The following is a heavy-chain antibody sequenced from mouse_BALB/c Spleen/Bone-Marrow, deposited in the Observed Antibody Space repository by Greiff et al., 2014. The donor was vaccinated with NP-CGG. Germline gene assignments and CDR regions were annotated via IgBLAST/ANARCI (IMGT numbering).Heavy chain of an antibody. Sequence: VHVKQSGAELVKPGASVKLSCTASGFNIKDTYMHWVKQRPEQGLEWIGRIDPANGNTKYDLKFQGKATITADTSSNTAYLQLSSLTSEDTAVYYCAMYYYGSSLFAYWGQGTLVTVSA. J-gene: IGHJ3*01. V-gene: IGHV14-3*02. CDR3: AMYYYGSSLFAY. CDR1: GFNIKDTY. D-gene: IGHD1-1*01. CDR2: IDPANGNT.